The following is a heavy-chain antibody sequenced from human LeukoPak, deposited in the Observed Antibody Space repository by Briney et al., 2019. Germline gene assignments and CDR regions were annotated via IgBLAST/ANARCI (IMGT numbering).Heavy chain of an antibody. D-gene: IGHD6-13*01. CDR1: GFTFDDYA. J-gene: IGHJ4*02. CDR2: ISWNSGSI. V-gene: IGHV3-9*01. Sequence: PGGSLRLSCAASGFTFDDYAMHWVRQAPGKGLEWVSGISWNSGSIGYADSVKGRFTISRDNAKNSPYLQMNSLRAEDTALYYCAKDGRIAAAGYYFDYWGQGTLVTVSS. CDR3: AKDGRIAAAGYYFDY.